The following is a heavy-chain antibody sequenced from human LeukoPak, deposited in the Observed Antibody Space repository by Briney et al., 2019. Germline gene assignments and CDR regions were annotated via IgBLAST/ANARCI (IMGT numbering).Heavy chain of an antibody. D-gene: IGHD6-19*01. CDR3: ARDGGSAWFLDY. Sequence: GGSLRLSCAASGFTFSSYGMSWVRQAPGKGLEWVSYISSSGNTTYNADSVKGRFSITRDNAKNSLYLQMNSLRAEDTAVYYCARDGGSAWFLDYWGQGTLVTVSS. CDR2: ISSSGNTT. V-gene: IGHV3-48*04. J-gene: IGHJ4*02. CDR1: GFTFSSYG.